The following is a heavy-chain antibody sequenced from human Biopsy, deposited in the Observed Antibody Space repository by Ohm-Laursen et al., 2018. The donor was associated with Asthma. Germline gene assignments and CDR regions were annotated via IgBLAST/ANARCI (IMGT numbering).Heavy chain of an antibody. Sequence: SLRLSCSASGFSFDDCAMHWVRQAQGKGLEWVSSISWNSGNIDYADSVKGRFTISRDNAKNSLYLQMQSLGPEDTAFYYCAKSADYYDSTDYLDFWGRGTLVTVSS. CDR2: ISWNSGNI. J-gene: IGHJ4*01. V-gene: IGHV3-9*01. CDR1: GFSFDDCA. D-gene: IGHD3-22*01. CDR3: AKSADYYDSTDYLDF.